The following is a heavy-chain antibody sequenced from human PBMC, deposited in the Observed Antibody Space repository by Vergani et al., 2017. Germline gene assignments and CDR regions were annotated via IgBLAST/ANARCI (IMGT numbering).Heavy chain of an antibody. CDR1: GGSLSGYY. J-gene: IGHJ3*01. D-gene: IGHD1-26*01. V-gene: IGHV4-34*01. Sequence: QVQLQQWGPGLLKPSETLYLTCAVYGGSLSGYYWSWIRLAPGKGLEWIGEINHSGTINYNPTLKSPFNVSIDTSRAHFSLKLRSVSAADTAVYFCARRXERWETLLRDDFDVWGQGTFVTVSP. CDR3: ARRXERWETLLRDDFDV. CDR2: INHSGTI.